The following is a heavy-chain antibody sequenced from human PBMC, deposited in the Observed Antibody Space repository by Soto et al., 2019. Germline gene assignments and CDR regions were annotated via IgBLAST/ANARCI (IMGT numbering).Heavy chain of an antibody. Sequence: SETLSLTCAVYGGSFSGYYWSWIRQPPGKGLEWIGEINPSGSTNYNPSLKSRVTISVDTSKNQFSLKLSSVTAADTAVYYCAIWYGDPYGRSPYYYMDVWGKGTTVTVSS. CDR1: GGSFSGYY. J-gene: IGHJ6*03. V-gene: IGHV4-34*01. CDR3: AIWYGDPYGRSPYYYMDV. CDR2: INPSGST. D-gene: IGHD4-17*01.